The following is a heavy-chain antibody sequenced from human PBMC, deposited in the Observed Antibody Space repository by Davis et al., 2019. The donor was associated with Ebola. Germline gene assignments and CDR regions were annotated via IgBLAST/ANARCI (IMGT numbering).Heavy chain of an antibody. D-gene: IGHD3-3*01. V-gene: IGHV3-33*03. CDR3: AKYITTSPSRYFDP. J-gene: IGHJ5*02. Sequence: GGSLRLSCSASGFTFSSYGMHWVRQAPGKGLQWVAVIWYDGSNKYYADSVKGRFTISRDNSKNTLYLQMNSLRAEDTAIYYCAKYITTSPSRYFDPWGQGALVTVSS. CDR1: GFTFSSYG. CDR2: IWYDGSNK.